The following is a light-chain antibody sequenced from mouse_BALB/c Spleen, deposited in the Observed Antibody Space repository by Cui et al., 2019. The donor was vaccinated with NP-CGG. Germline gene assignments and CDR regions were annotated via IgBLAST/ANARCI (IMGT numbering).Light chain of an antibody. CDR1: TGAVTTSNY. Sequence: AVVTQASALITSPGETVTLTCRSTTGAVTTSNYANWVQEKPDHLFTGLIGGTNNRAPGVPARFSGSLIGDKAALTITGAQTEDEAIYFCALWYSNHWVFGGGTKLTVL. V-gene: IGLV1*01. CDR2: GTN. CDR3: ALWYSNHWV. J-gene: IGLJ1*01.